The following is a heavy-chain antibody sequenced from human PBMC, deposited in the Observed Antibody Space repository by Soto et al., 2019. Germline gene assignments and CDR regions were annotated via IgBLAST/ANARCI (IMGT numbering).Heavy chain of an antibody. V-gene: IGHV1-18*01. Sequence: QVQLVQSGAEVKKPGASVKVSCKASGYTFTSYGISWVRQAPGQGLEWMGWISAYNGNTNYAQKLQGRVTMTTDTATSTAYMELRSLRSDDTAVYYCARDYCSSTSCYDHYGMDVWGQGTTVTVSS. D-gene: IGHD2-2*01. J-gene: IGHJ6*02. CDR3: ARDYCSSTSCYDHYGMDV. CDR1: GYTFTSYG. CDR2: ISAYNGNT.